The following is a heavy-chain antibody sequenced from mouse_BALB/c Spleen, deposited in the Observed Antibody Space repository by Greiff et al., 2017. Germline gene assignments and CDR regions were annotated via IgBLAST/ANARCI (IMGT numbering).Heavy chain of an antibody. CDR3: ARRPDYYGSSYDGFDY. Sequence: QVQLQQPGAELVKPGASVKLSCKASGYTFTSYWMHWVKQRPGQGLEWIGEINPSDSYTNYNQKFKGKATLTVDKSSSTDYMQLSSLTSEDSAVYYCARRPDYYGSSYDGFDYWGQGTTLTVSS. CDR2: INPSDSYT. CDR1: GYTFTSYW. D-gene: IGHD1-1*01. V-gene: IGHV1-69*02. J-gene: IGHJ2*01.